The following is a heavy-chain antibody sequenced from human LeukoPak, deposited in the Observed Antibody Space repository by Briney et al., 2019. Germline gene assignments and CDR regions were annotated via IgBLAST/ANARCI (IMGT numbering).Heavy chain of an antibody. J-gene: IGHJ6*02. CDR2: IIPILGMA. CDR3: ARYGSGSDV. Sequence: ASVKVSCKASGGTFSSYAISWVRQAPGQGLEWMGRIIPILGMANYAQKFQGRVTITADKSTSTAYMELSSLRSEDTAVYYCARYGSGSDVWGQGTTVTVSS. D-gene: IGHD3-10*01. CDR1: GGTFSSYA. V-gene: IGHV1-69*04.